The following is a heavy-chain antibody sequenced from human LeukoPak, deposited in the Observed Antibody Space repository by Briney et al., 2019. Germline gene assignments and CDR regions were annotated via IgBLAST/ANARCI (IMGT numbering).Heavy chain of an antibody. CDR1: GFTFNNAW. CDR2: IKSKTDGGTT. D-gene: IGHD3-3*01. V-gene: IGHV3-15*01. Sequence: GGSLRLSCAASGFTFNNAWMSWVRQAPGKGLEWVGRIKSKTDGGTTDYAAPVKGRFTISRDDSKNTLYLQMNSLRAEDTAVYYCARDAYYDFWSGYPRYFDYWGQGTLVTVSS. CDR3: ARDAYYDFWSGYPRYFDY. J-gene: IGHJ4*02.